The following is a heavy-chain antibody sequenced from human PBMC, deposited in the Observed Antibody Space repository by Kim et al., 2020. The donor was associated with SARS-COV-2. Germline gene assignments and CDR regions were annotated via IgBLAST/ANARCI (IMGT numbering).Heavy chain of an antibody. Sequence: ASVKVSCKASGYTFTSYAMHWVRQAPGQMLEWMGWINAGNGNTKYSQKFQGRVTITRDTSASTAYMELSRLRSEDTAVYYCARKGVLWGNWFDAWGQGTLVTVSS. CDR3: ARKGVLWGNWFDA. CDR2: INAGNGNT. D-gene: IGHD3-16*01. V-gene: IGHV1-3*01. J-gene: IGHJ5*02. CDR1: GYTFTSYA.